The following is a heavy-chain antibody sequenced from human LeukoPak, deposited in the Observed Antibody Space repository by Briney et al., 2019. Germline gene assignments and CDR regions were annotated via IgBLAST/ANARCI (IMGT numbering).Heavy chain of an antibody. CDR3: ARVYGGNPIPYYFDY. V-gene: IGHV4-31*03. J-gene: IGHJ4*02. D-gene: IGHD4-23*01. CDR2: IYYSGST. Sequence: PSQTLSLTCTVSGGSISSGGYYRSWIRQHPGKGLEWIGYIYYSGSTYYNPSLKSRVTISVDTSKNQFSLKLSPVTAADTAVYYCARVYGGNPIPYYFDYWGQGTLVTVSS. CDR1: GGSISSGGYY.